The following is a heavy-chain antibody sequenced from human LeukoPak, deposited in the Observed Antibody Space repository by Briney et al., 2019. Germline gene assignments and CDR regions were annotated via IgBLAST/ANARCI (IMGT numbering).Heavy chain of an antibody. V-gene: IGHV4-39*02. D-gene: IGHD4-17*01. CDR2: IYHTGSA. CDR3: ARLRDYGNLSFYFYMDV. Sequence: SETLSLTCSVSGVSTGSQNFYWAWIRPPPGKGLEWIGNIYHTGSAYYSAALKSRVTISIDTSKDNFSLRLTSLTAADTAVYYCARLRDYGNLSFYFYMDVWGKGATVTVSS. CDR1: GVSTGSQNFY. J-gene: IGHJ6*03.